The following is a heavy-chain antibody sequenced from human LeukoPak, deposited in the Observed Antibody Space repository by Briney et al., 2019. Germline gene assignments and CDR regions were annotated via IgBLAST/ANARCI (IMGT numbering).Heavy chain of an antibody. J-gene: IGHJ6*02. V-gene: IGHV4-59*01. CDR1: GGSISNYW. CDR3: ARRAGSPYYYYGMDV. Sequence: SETLSLTCTVSGGSISNYWWSWIRQPPGKGLEWIGYVFDSGGTNYNPSLKSRVTISVDTSKKQFSLKLSSVTAADTAVYYCARRAGSPYYYYGMDVWGQGTTVTVTS. D-gene: IGHD3-10*01. CDR2: VFDSGGT.